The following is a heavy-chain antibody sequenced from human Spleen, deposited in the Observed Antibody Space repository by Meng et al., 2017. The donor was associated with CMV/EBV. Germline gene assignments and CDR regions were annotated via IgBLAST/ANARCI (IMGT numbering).Heavy chain of an antibody. CDR3: ARATYDSSGYCLDY. Sequence: QGPLVQSGAEVKKPGASVKVSCKASGYTFTSYGISWVRQAPGQGLEWMGWISAYNGGTNYAQKFQGRVTMTRDTSISTAYMELSRLRSDDTAVYYCARATYDSSGYCLDYWGQGTLVTVSS. V-gene: IGHV1-2*02. J-gene: IGHJ4*02. CDR2: ISAYNGGT. CDR1: GYTFTSYG. D-gene: IGHD3-22*01.